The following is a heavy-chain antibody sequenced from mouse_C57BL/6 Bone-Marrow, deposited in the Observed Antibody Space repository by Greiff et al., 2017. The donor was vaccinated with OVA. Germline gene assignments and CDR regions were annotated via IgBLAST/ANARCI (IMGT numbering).Heavy chain of an antibody. Sequence: QVQLQQSGAELVRPGTSVKVSCKASGYAFTNYLIEWVKQRPGQGLEWIGVINPGSGGTNYNEKFKGKATLTADKSSSTAYMQLSSLTSEDSAVYFCARSVYYSPEYVDVWGTGTTVTVSS. V-gene: IGHV1-54*01. CDR1: GYAFTNYL. J-gene: IGHJ1*03. D-gene: IGHD2-12*01. CDR3: ARSVYYSPEYVDV. CDR2: INPGSGGT.